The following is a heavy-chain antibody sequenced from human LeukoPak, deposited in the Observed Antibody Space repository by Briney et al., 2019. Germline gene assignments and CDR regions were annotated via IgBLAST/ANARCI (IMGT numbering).Heavy chain of an antibody. Sequence: GGSLRLSCAASGFTFSSYWMNWVRQAPGKGLVWVSRIASDGSSTTYADSVKGRFSISRDNAKNTLYLQKNSLRVEDTAVYYCARGRPHGNDYWGQGTLVTVSS. V-gene: IGHV3-74*01. CDR3: ARGRPHGNDY. CDR1: GFTFSSYW. D-gene: IGHD4-23*01. CDR2: IASDGSST. J-gene: IGHJ4*02.